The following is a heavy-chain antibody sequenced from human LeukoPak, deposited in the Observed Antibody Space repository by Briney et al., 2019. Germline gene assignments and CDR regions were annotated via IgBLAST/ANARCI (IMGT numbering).Heavy chain of an antibody. CDR3: AFFEYSSSSSHY. D-gene: IGHD6-6*01. V-gene: IGHV1-2*02. CDR1: GYTFTGSY. CDR2: INPNSGDT. J-gene: IGHJ4*02. Sequence: ASVKVSCKASGYTFTGSYMHWVRQAPGQGLEWMGWINPNSGDTNYAQKFQGRVTMTRDTSISTAYMELSRLRSDDTAVYYCAFFEYSSSSSHYWGQGTLVTVSS.